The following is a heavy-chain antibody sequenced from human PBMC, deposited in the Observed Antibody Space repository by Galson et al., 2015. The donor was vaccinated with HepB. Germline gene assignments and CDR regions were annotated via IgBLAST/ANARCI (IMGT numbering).Heavy chain of an antibody. J-gene: IGHJ4*02. V-gene: IGHV3-21*01. D-gene: IGHD1-26*01. CDR2: ISSGGSYI. CDR3: ARQVGADSGSTDF. CDR1: GFTFSSYS. Sequence: SLRLSCAASGFTFSSYSMNWVRQAPGKGLEWVSCISSGGSYIYYADSLKGRFTISRDNTKNSLYLQMNSLRAGDTAVYYCARQVGADSGSTDFWGQGTLVIVSS.